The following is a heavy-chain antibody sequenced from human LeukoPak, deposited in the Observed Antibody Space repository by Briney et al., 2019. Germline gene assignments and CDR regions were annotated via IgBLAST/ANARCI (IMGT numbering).Heavy chain of an antibody. CDR3: ARDVVVCPGY. CDR1: GFTFSSYA. J-gene: IGHJ4*02. CDR2: ISYDGSNK. D-gene: IGHD2-2*01. Sequence: PGRSLRLSCAASGFTFSSYAMHWVRQAPGKGLEWVAVISYDGSNKYYADSVKGRFTISRDNPKNTLYLQMNSLRAEDTAVYYCARDVVVCPGYWGQGALVTVSS. V-gene: IGHV3-30-3*01.